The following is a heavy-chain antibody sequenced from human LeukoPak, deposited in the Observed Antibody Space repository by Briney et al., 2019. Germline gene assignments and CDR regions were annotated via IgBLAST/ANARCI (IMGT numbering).Heavy chain of an antibody. V-gene: IGHV4-39*01. CDR3: AGTYYDILTGYWTNWLDP. D-gene: IGHD3-9*01. CDR2: IYYSGST. Sequence: SETLSLTCTVSGGSISSSSYCWGWIRQPPGKGLEWIGSIYYSGSTYYNPSLKSRVTISVDTSKNQFSLKLSSVTAADTAVYYCAGTYYDILTGYWTNWLDPWGQGTLVAVSS. CDR1: GGSISSSSYC. J-gene: IGHJ5*02.